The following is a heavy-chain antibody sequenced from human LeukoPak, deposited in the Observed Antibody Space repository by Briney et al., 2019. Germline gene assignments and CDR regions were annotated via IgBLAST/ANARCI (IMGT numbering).Heavy chain of an antibody. CDR1: GFTFSNAW. CDR2: IKSKTDGGTT. D-gene: IGHD4-23*01. CDR3: TTDRRWEPTSDY. J-gene: IGHJ4*02. V-gene: IGHV3-15*01. Sequence: GGSLRLSCAASGFTFSNAWMSWVRQAPGKGLEWVGRIKSKTDGGTTDYAAPVKGRFTMSRDDSEYTLYLQMNSLKTEDTAVYYCTTDRRWEPTSDYWGQGTLVTVSS.